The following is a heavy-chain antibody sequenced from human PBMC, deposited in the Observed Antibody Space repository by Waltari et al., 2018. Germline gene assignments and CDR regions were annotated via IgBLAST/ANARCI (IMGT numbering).Heavy chain of an antibody. J-gene: IGHJ6*03. Sequence: EVQLVESGGGLVQPGGSLRLSCAASGFTFSSYAMSWVRQAPGKGLEWVSAISGSGGITYYADSVKGRVTISRDNSKNTLYLQMNSLRAEDTAVYYCAKIPELLWFRNYYYMDVWGKGTTVTVSS. D-gene: IGHD3-10*01. CDR2: ISGSGGIT. CDR1: GFTFSSYA. V-gene: IGHV3-23*04. CDR3: AKIPELLWFRNYYYMDV.